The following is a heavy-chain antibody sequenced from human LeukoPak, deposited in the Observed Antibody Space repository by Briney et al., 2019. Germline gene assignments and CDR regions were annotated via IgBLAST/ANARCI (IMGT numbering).Heavy chain of an antibody. J-gene: IGHJ5*02. CDR3: ARRSSWYWFDP. V-gene: IGHV4-39*01. CDR1: GGSISRSSYY. Sequence: SETLSLTCTVSGGSISRSSYYWGWIRQPPGKGLEWIGSIYYSGSTYYNPPLKSRVTISVDTSKNQFSLKLSSVTAADTAVYYCARRSSWYWFDPWGQGTLVTVSS. CDR2: IYYSGST. D-gene: IGHD6-13*01.